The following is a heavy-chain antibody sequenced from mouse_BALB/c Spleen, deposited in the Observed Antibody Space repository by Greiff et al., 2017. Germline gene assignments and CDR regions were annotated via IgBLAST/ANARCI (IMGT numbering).Heavy chain of an antibody. Sequence: EVQVVESGGGLVQPGGSRKLSCAASGFAFSSFGMHWVRQAPEKGLEWVAYISSGSGTIYYADTVKGRFTISRDNPKNTLFLQMTSLRSEDTAMYYCARGGYAYDVSWYFDVWGAGTTVTVSS. V-gene: IGHV5-17*02. CDR2: ISSGSGTI. CDR3: ARGGYAYDVSWYFDV. CDR1: GFAFSSFG. D-gene: IGHD2-2*01. J-gene: IGHJ1*01.